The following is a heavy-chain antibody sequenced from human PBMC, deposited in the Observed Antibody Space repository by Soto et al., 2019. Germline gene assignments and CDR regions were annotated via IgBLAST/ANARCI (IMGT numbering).Heavy chain of an antibody. CDR3: AGYCSSTSCSYYYYMDV. CDR2: ISWNSGSI. D-gene: IGHD2-2*03. CDR1: GFTFDDYA. Sequence: EVQLVESGGGLVQPGRSLRLSCAASGFTFDDYAMHWVRQAPGKSLEWVSGISWNSGSIGYADSVKGRFTISRDNAKNSLYLQMNSLRAEDTALYYCAGYCSSTSCSYYYYMDVWGKGTTVTVSS. J-gene: IGHJ6*03. V-gene: IGHV3-9*01.